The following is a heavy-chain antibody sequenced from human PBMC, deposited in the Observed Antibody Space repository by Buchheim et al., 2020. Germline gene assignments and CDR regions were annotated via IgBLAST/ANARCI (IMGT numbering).Heavy chain of an antibody. Sequence: QVQLMESGGGVVQPGRSLRLSCAASGFTFSSYAMHWVRQAPGKGLEWVAVISYDGSNKYYADSVKGRFTISRDNSKNTLYLQMNSLRAEDTAVYYCARAAGYCTNGVCYSFDYWGQGTL. V-gene: IGHV3-30-3*01. CDR2: ISYDGSNK. D-gene: IGHD2-8*01. J-gene: IGHJ4*02. CDR1: GFTFSSYA. CDR3: ARAAGYCTNGVCYSFDY.